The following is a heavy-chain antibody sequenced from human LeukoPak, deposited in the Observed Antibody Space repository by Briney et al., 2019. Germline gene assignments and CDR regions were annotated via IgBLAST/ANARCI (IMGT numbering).Heavy chain of an antibody. J-gene: IGHJ4*02. D-gene: IGHD2-2*01. CDR3: ARTQDCSSPSCYPYYFDF. Sequence: SGPTLVKPTQPLTLTCTFSGFSLSTSGVRVSWIRQPPGEALEWLARIDWDDDKYYSTSLKTRLTISKDTSKNQVVLVMTNMDPVDTATYYCARTQDCSSPSCYPYYFDFWGQGSLVTVSS. V-gene: IGHV2-70*04. CDR1: GFSLSTSGVR. CDR2: IDWDDDK.